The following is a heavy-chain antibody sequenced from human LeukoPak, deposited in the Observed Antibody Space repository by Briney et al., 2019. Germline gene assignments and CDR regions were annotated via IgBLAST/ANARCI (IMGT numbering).Heavy chain of an antibody. CDR1: GFTFSSYS. V-gene: IGHV3-21*01. Sequence: PGGSLRLSCAASGFTFSSYSMNRVRQAPGKGLEWVSSISSSSSYIYYADSVKGRFTISRDNAKNSLYLQMNSLGAEDTAVYYCARSRHVLTRPNAFDIWGQGTMVTVSS. CDR3: ARSRHVLTRPNAFDI. CDR2: ISSSSSYI. D-gene: IGHD3-10*02. J-gene: IGHJ3*02.